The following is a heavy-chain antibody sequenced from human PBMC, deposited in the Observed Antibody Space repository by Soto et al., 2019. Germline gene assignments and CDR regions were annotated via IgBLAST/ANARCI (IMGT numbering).Heavy chain of an antibody. CDR1: GGSISNFY. CDR3: ARDLRGYSYGYDAFDI. Sequence: PSETLSLTCTVSGGSISNFYWSWIRQPPGKGLEWMGYISYSGSTNYNPSLKSRITISVDTSKNQSSLKLTSVTAADAAVYYCARDLRGYSYGYDAFDIWGQGTMVTVSS. D-gene: IGHD5-18*01. CDR2: ISYSGST. V-gene: IGHV4-59*01. J-gene: IGHJ3*02.